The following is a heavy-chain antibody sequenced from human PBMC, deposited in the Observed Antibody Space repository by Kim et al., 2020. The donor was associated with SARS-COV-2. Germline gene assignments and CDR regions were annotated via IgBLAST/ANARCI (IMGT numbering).Heavy chain of an antibody. J-gene: IGHJ3*02. CDR3: ARDSGCVSTRCYNAFDI. D-gene: IGHD2-2*02. V-gene: IGHV3-53*01. CDR1: GFTVSSNY. Sequence: GGSLRLSCAASGFTVSSNYMSWVRQAPGKGLEWVSVIYSGGSTYYADSVKGRFTISRDNSKNTLYLQMNSLRAEDTAVYYCARDSGCVSTRCYNAFDIWGQGTMVTVSS. CDR2: IYSGGST.